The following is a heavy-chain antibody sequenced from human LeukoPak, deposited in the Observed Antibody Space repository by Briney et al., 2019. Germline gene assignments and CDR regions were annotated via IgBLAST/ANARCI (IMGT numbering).Heavy chain of an antibody. CDR1: GYSFTNFG. J-gene: IGHJ6*02. V-gene: IGHV1-18*01. Sequence: ASVKVSCKTSGYSFTNFGLSWVRQAPGQRLEWMGWITAHNDTNYAQRLQGRVTMTTNTSTSTAYMELRSLKSDDTAVYYCAREVVNYYGSGSYFSQNYYGMDVWGQGTTVTVSS. CDR2: ITAHNDT. CDR3: AREVVNYYGSGSYFSQNYYGMDV. D-gene: IGHD3-10*01.